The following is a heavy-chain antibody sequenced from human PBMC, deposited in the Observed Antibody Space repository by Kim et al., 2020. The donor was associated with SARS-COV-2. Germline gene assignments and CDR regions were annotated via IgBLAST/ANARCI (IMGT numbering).Heavy chain of an antibody. CDR2: IRSKANSYAT. V-gene: IGHV3-73*01. CDR3: TRHFERRAGIPAAVIDY. D-gene: IGHD2-2*01. J-gene: IGHJ4*02. CDR1: GFTFSGSA. Sequence: GGSLRLSCAASGFTFSGSAMHWVRQASGKGLEWVGRIRSKANSYATAYAASVKGRFTISRDDSKNTAYLQMNSLKTEDTAVYYCTRHFERRAGIPAAVIDYWGQGTLVTVSS.